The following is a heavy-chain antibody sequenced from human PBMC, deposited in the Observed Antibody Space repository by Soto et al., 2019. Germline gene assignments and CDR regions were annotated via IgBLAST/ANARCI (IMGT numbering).Heavy chain of an antibody. CDR1: GFTFDNYA. CDR3: AKDSTIFGVVSHKAFDI. J-gene: IGHJ3*02. V-gene: IGHV3-9*01. CDR2: ITWNGGRI. D-gene: IGHD3-3*01. Sequence: PGGSLRLSCAASGFTFDNYAMHWVRQVPGKGLEWVSSITWNGGRIVYADSLKGRFTISRDNAKNSLYLQMNSLSPEDTALYYCAKDSTIFGVVSHKAFDIWGQGTMVTVSS.